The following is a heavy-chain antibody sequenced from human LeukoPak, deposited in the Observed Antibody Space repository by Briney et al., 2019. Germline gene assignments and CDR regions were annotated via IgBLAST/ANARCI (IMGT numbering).Heavy chain of an antibody. V-gene: IGHV3-48*04. D-gene: IGHD4-17*01. CDR1: GFSFSSYC. Sequence: GGSLRLSCAASGFSFSSYCMSWVRQAPGKGLEWVSYICSSSSTIYDADSVKGRFTISRDNAKNSLCLQMNRLRAEDTAVYYCARVTISTVTTLNYNYYYMDVWGKGTTVTVSS. J-gene: IGHJ6*03. CDR3: ARVTISTVTTLNYNYYYMDV. CDR2: ICSSSSTI.